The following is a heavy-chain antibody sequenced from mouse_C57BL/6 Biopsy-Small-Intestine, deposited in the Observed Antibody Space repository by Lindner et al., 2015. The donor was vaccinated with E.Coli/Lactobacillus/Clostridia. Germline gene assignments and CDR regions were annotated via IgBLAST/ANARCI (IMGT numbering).Heavy chain of an antibody. Sequence: VQLQESGPDLVKPGASVKISCKASGYAFSSSWMNWVKQRPGKGLEWIGWIYPGDGDTDYNGEFKGKATLTADKSSSTAYMQLSSLTSEDSAVYFCAKAYSGNYDWYFDAWGAGTTVTVSS. CDR3: AKAYSGNYDWYFDA. J-gene: IGHJ1*01. V-gene: IGHV1-82*01. CDR2: IYPGDGDT. CDR1: GYAFSSSW. D-gene: IGHD2-10*01.